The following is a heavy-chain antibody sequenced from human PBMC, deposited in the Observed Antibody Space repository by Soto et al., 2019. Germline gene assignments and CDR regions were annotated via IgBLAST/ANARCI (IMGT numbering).Heavy chain of an antibody. D-gene: IGHD2-15*01. Sequence: EVQLLESGGGLVQPGGSLRLSCAASGFTFSSYAMSWVRQAPGKGLEWVSAISGSGGSTYYADSVKGRFTISRDNSKNTLYLQMNSLRAEDTGGYYCAKALKSIGGGGLCWGQGTLVTVSS. J-gene: IGHJ4*02. CDR1: GFTFSSYA. CDR3: AKALKSIGGGGLC. V-gene: IGHV3-23*01. CDR2: ISGSGGST.